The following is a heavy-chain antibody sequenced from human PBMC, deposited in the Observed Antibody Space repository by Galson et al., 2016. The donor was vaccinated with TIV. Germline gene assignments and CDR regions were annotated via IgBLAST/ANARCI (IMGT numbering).Heavy chain of an antibody. D-gene: IGHD2-15*01. Sequence: SLRLSCAASGFIFSNAWMSWVRQAPGKGLEWVGRIKSNFDGGTTDYAAPVKGRFTISRHDSKNTLFLQMNRLKTEDTAVYYCTTELGYCSGGYCYYFDYCGQGTLVTVSS. CDR1: GFIFSNAW. CDR3: TTELGYCSGGYCYYFDY. V-gene: IGHV3-15*01. CDR2: IKSNFDGGTT. J-gene: IGHJ4*02.